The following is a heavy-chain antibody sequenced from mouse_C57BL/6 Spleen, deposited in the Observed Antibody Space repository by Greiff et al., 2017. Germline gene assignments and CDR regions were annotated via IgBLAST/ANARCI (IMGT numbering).Heavy chain of an antibody. CDR3: ARWGKNYFDY. V-gene: IGHV1-18*01. CDR2: INPNNGGT. CDR1: GYTFTDYN. J-gene: IGHJ2*01. Sequence: EVQLQQSGPALVKPGASVKIPCKASGYTFTDYNMDWVKQSHGKSLEWIGDINPNNGGTIYNQKFKGKATLTVDKSSSTAYMELRSLTSEDTAVYYCARWGKNYFDYWGQGTTLTVSS.